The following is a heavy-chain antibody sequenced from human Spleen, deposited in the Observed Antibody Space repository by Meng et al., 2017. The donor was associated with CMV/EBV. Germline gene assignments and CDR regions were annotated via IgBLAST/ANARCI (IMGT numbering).Heavy chain of an antibody. D-gene: IGHD3-22*01. V-gene: IGHV1-18*01. CDR3: ARDGGYYDSSGYYLDY. Sequence: YTVTSYGFSWVRQAPGQGLEWMGWISTYTGNTNHVQKLQGRVSMTTDTSTSTAYMELRSLRSDDTAVYYCARDGGYYDSSGYYLDYWGQGTLVTVSS. CDR1: YTVTSYG. CDR2: ISTYTGNT. J-gene: IGHJ4*02.